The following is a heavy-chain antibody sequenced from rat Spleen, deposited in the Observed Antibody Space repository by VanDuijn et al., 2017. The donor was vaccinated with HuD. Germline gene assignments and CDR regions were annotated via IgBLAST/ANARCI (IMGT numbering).Heavy chain of an antibody. V-gene: IGHV5-29*01. D-gene: IGHD4-3*01. J-gene: IGHJ3*01. CDR2: ISYDGFTT. CDR3: VRQDTSGYSNWFAY. CDR1: GFTFNNYG. Sequence: EVQLVESGGGLVQPGRSLKLSCAASGFTFNNYGVAWVRQAPTKGLEWVAAISYDGFTTYFRDSVRGRFTISSDNAKTTLYLQMDSLRSEDTATYYCVRQDTSGYSNWFAYWGQGTLVTVSS.